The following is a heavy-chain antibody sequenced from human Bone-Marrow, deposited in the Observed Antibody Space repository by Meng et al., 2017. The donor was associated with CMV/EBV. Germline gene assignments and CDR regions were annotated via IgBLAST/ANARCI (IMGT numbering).Heavy chain of an antibody. Sequence: KVSCKGSGYSFTDYWIGWVRQMPGKGLEWMGIIYPDDSDTRYTPSFQGQVTISADKSITTAYLQWSSLQASDTAIYYCVRPYYNSSAYYLWGQGTLVTVSS. CDR3: VRPYYNSSAYYL. CDR2: IYPDDSDT. J-gene: IGHJ5*02. V-gene: IGHV5-51*01. D-gene: IGHD3-22*01. CDR1: GYSFTDYW.